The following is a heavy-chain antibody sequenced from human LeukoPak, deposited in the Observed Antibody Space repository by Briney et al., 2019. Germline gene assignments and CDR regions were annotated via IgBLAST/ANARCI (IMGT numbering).Heavy chain of an antibody. CDR1: GGSISSGDYY. CDR3: AGGYYDVLTGLSWFDP. D-gene: IGHD3-9*01. CDR2: IYYSGST. Sequence: SQTLSLTCTVSGGSISSGDYYWSWIRQPPGKGLEWIGYIYYSGSTNYNPSLKSRVTISVDTSKNQFSLKLRSVTAADTAVYYCAGGYYDVLTGLSWFDPWGQGTLVTVSS. V-gene: IGHV4-61*08. J-gene: IGHJ5*02.